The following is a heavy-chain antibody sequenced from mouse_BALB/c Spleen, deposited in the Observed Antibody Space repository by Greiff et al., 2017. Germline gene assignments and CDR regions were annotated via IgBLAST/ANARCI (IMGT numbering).Heavy chain of an antibody. CDR2: ISYDGSN. J-gene: IGHJ2*01. Sequence: EVQLQQSGPGLVKPSQSLSLTCSVTGYSITSGYYWNWIRQFPGNKLEWMGYISYDGSNNYNPSLKNRISITRDTSKNQFFLKLNSVTTEDTATYYCARGITTYYFDYWGQGTTLTVSS. CDR1: GYSITSGYY. D-gene: IGHD2-4*01. V-gene: IGHV3-6*02. CDR3: ARGITTYYFDY.